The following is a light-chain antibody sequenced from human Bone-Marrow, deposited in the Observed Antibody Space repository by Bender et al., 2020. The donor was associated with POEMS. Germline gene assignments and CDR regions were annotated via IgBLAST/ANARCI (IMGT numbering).Light chain of an antibody. J-gene: IGLJ1*01. CDR1: SSDVGGYNY. Sequence: QSALTQPPSASGSPGQSVAISCTGTSSDVGGYNYVSWYQQHPGKAPKLMIYEVTKRSSGAPDRFSGSKSGNTASLTISGLQPEDEADYYCSSYSGINNFVFGTGTKVTVL. CDR3: SSYSGINNFV. V-gene: IGLV2-8*01. CDR2: EVT.